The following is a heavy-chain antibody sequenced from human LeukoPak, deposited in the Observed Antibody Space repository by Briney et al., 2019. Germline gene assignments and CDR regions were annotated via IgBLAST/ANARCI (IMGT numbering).Heavy chain of an antibody. CDR2: FDPEDGET. CDR3: ATVSSGWYRGDY. D-gene: IGHD6-19*01. Sequence: ASVKVSCKVSGYTLTELSMHWVRQAPGKGLEWMGGFDPEDGETIYAQKFQGRVTMTEDTSTDTAYMELSSLRSEDTAVYYCATVSSGWYRGDYWGQGTLVTVSS. CDR1: GYTLTELS. J-gene: IGHJ4*02. V-gene: IGHV1-24*01.